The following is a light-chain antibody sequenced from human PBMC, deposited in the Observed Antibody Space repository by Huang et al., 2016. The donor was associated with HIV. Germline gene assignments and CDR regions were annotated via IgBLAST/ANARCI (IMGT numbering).Light chain of an antibody. CDR1: QGNGTW. J-gene: IGKJ2*01. V-gene: IGKV1-12*01. CDR2: STS. Sequence: DIQLPQSPSSVSASVGDRVTITCRASQGNGTWLAWYQQKPGKAPKLLIYSTSSLQSGVPARFSGSGSGADFTLTISSLQPEDFATYYCQQANSFPYTFGQGTKLEIK. CDR3: QQANSFPYT.